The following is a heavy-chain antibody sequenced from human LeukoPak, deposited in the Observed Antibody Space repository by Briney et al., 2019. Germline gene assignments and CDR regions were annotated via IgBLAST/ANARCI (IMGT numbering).Heavy chain of an antibody. CDR1: GFTVSSNY. Sequence: GGSLRLSCAASGFTVSSNYMSWVRQAPGKGLEWVSVIYSGGSSFYADSVKGRFTISRDNSKNTLYLQMNSLRADDTAVCYCARVGYSSSRFDCDCWGQGTLVTVSS. CDR2: IYSGGSS. CDR3: ARVGYSSSRFDCDC. D-gene: IGHD6-19*01. V-gene: IGHV3-66*01. J-gene: IGHJ4*02.